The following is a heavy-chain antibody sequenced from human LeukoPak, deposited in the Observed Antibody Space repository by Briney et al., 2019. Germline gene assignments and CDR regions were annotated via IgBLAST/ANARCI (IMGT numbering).Heavy chain of an antibody. CDR3: XRLEEDYDILTGYYPRPDYGMDV. D-gene: IGHD3-9*01. J-gene: IGHJ6*02. CDR2: ISSTSTTL. Sequence: PGGSLRLSCAASGFTFSSSSMNWVRQAPGKGLERVSYISSTSTTLYYADSVRGRFTISRDNAKNSLYLQMNSLRAEDTAVYYCXRLEEDYDILTGYYPRPDYGMDVWGQGTTVTVSS. CDR1: GFTFSSSS. V-gene: IGHV3-48*01.